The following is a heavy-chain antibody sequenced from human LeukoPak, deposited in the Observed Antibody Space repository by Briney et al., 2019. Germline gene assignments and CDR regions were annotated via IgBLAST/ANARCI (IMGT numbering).Heavy chain of an antibody. D-gene: IGHD3-10*01. J-gene: IGHJ4*02. Sequence: PSETLSLTCTVSGGSISSYYWSWIRQPPGKGLEWIGEINHSGSTNYNPSLKSRVTISVDTSKNQFSLKLSSVTAADTAVYYCARGQWFGELLQWGQGTLVTVSS. CDR1: GGSISSYY. CDR2: INHSGST. V-gene: IGHV4-34*01. CDR3: ARGQWFGELLQ.